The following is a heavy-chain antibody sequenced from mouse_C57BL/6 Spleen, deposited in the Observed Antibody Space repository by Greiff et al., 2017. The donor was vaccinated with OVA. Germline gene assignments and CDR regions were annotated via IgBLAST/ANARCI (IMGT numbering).Heavy chain of an antibody. CDR2: ISGGGGNT. CDR1: GFTFSSYT. J-gene: IGHJ2*01. Sequence: EVKLMESGGGLVKPGGSLKLSCAASGFTFSSYTMSWVRQTPEKRLEWVATISGGGGNTYYPDSVKGRFTISRDNAKNTLYLQMSSLRSEDTALYYCARKRNIDYDYFPDYFDYWGQGTTLTVSS. CDR3: ARKRNIDYDYFPDYFDY. D-gene: IGHD2-4*01. V-gene: IGHV5-9*01.